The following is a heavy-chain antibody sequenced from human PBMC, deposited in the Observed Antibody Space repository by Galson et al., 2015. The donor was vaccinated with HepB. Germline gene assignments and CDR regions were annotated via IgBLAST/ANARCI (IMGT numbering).Heavy chain of an antibody. V-gene: IGHV2-26*01. D-gene: IGHD6-13*01. CDR3: ARVQRRSSWYVPYYFDS. CDR2: NFSDDEA. Sequence: PALVKPTQTLTVTCTVSEFSVTNNRMGVGWIRQPPGKALEWLAHNFSDDEAAYRISLKTRLTVSMDTSKTQVVPSLTDVDPVDTATYFCARVQRRSSWYVPYYFDSWGQGTLVTVSS. J-gene: IGHJ4*02. CDR1: EFSVTNNRMG.